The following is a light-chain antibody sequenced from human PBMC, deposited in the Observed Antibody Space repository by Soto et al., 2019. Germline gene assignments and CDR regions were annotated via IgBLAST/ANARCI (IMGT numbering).Light chain of an antibody. Sequence: QSVLTQPPSVSGAPGQRVTFSCTGSSSNIGAGYDVHWYQQLPGTAPKLLIYGNNNRPSGVPDRFSGSKSGTSASLAITGLQAEDEADYYCQSYDSSLSGSLFGGGTKVTVL. CDR3: QSYDSSLSGSL. J-gene: IGLJ2*01. V-gene: IGLV1-40*01. CDR2: GNN. CDR1: SSNIGAGYD.